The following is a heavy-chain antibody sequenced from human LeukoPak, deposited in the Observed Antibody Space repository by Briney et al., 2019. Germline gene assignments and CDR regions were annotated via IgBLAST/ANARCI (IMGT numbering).Heavy chain of an antibody. J-gene: IGHJ3*02. V-gene: IGHV4-39*01. CDR2: IYYSGST. D-gene: IGHD3-3*01. Sequence: PSETLSLTCTVACGSISSSSYYWGWIREPAGKGLEWIGSIYYSGSTYYNPSRKSRFTRSVDTSKNPFSLNLSSVTAADTAVYYCARGDFWSNAFDIWGQGTMVTVSS. CDR1: CGSISSSSYY. CDR3: ARGDFWSNAFDI.